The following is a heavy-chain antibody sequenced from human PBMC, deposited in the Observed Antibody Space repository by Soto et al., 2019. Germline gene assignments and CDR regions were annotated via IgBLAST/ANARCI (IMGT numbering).Heavy chain of an antibody. CDR2: IYYMGIA. Sequence: SETLSLTCTVSGGSISSSSYYWGWIRQTPGKGLEWIGTIYYMGIAYYNPSLRSQVTISIDTSKNQFSLKLSSVTAADTAIYYCARRAYQVIGWFDPWGQGTLVTVSS. V-gene: IGHV4-39*01. CDR3: ARRAYQVIGWFDP. CDR1: GGSISSSSYY. J-gene: IGHJ5*02. D-gene: IGHD2-2*01.